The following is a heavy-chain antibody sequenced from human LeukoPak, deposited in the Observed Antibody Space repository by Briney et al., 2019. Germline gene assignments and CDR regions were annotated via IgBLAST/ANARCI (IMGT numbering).Heavy chain of an antibody. CDR2: MHYGGST. J-gene: IGHJ4*02. CDR1: GDSISSGSYY. Sequence: SQTLSLTCTVSGDSISSGSYYWDWIRQPPGKGLEWIGCMHYGGSTDYNPSLKSRATISADTSKNQFSLRLYSVAAADTAVYYCARHIYDRTGRPFDYWGQGTLLTVSS. V-gene: IGHV4-39*01. D-gene: IGHD3/OR15-3a*01. CDR3: ARHIYDRTGRPFDY.